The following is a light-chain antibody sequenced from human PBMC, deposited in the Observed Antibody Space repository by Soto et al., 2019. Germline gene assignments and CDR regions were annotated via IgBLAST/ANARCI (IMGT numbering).Light chain of an antibody. J-gene: IGKJ2*01. V-gene: IGKV3-15*01. CDR1: QSVSSD. CDR2: GAS. CDR3: QQCRNWPYT. Sequence: EIVMTQSPGTLSVSVGDRVTLSCRASQSVSSDLAWYQQKSGQPPRLLVFGASTRATGIPARFSGSGTGTEFTLTISSLQSEDFAVYYCQQCRNWPYTFGQGTKLEIK.